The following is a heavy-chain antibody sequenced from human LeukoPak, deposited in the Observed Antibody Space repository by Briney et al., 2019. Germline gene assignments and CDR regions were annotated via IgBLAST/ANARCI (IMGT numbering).Heavy chain of an antibody. D-gene: IGHD5-18*01. CDR1: GFTFSSYG. CDR2: IWYDGSNK. Sequence: GGSLRLSCAASGFTFSSYGMHWVRQAPGKGLEWVAVIWYDGSNKYYADSVKGRFTISRDNSKNTLYLQMNSLRAEDTAVYYCARGRTRYSYGYYFDYWGQGTLVTVSS. CDR3: ARGRTRYSYGYYFDY. V-gene: IGHV3-33*01. J-gene: IGHJ4*02.